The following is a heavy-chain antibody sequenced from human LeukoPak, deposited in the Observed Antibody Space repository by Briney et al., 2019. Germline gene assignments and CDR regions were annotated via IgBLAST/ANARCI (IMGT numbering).Heavy chain of an antibody. V-gene: IGHV1-46*01. CDR1: GYTFTSYY. J-gene: IGHJ2*01. Sequence: ASVKVSCKASGYTFTSYYMHWVRQAPGQGLEWMGIINPSGGSTSYAQKFQGRVTMTRDTSTSTVYMELSSLRSEDTAVYYCARDPPGYDFTPWYFDLWGRGTLVTVSS. CDR3: ARDPPGYDFTPWYFDL. CDR2: INPSGGST. D-gene: IGHD3/OR15-3a*01.